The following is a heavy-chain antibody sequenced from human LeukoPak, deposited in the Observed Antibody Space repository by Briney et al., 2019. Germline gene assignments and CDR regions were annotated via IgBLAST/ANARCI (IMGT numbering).Heavy chain of an antibody. CDR2: INPNSGDT. D-gene: IGHD3-22*01. CDR3: ARGYYYDSSGYRSWAFDI. V-gene: IGHV1-2*02. CDR1: GYTFTDYY. J-gene: IGHJ3*02. Sequence: ASVKASCKASGYTFTDYYMHWVRQAPGQGLDWMGWINPNSGDTNYAREFQGRVTMTRDTSISTAYMELSRLRSDDTAVYYCARGYYYDSSGYRSWAFDIWGQGTMVTVSS.